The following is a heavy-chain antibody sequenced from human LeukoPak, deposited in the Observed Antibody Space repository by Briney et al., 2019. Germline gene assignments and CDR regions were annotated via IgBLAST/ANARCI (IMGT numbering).Heavy chain of an antibody. D-gene: IGHD5-12*01. V-gene: IGHV1-8*01. J-gene: IGHJ5*02. CDR3: ARVGYVRPFDP. CDR1: GYTFTSYD. CDR2: MNPNSGNT. Sequence: SVSVSCKASGYTFTSYDINWVRQAPGQGLEWMGWMNPNSGNTSYAQTLQGRVTITRNTSISTAYRELSSVRSEDTAGYNCARVGYVRPFDPWGQGTLVTVSS.